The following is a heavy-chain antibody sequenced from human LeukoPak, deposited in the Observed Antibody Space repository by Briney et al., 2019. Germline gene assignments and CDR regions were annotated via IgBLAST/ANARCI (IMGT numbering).Heavy chain of an antibody. CDR3: ARDGNERYFDY. CDR2: IWYDGSNK. Sequence: PGGSLRLSCAASGFTFSSYGMHWVRQAPGKGLEWVAAIWYDGSNKYYADSVKGRFTISRDNSKNTLYLQMNSLRAEDTAVYYCARDGNERYFDYWGQGTLVTVSS. CDR1: GFTFSSYG. V-gene: IGHV3-33*01. J-gene: IGHJ4*02. D-gene: IGHD1-1*01.